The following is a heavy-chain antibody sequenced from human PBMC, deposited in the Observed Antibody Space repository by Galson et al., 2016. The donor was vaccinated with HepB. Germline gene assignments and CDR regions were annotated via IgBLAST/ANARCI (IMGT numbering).Heavy chain of an antibody. D-gene: IGHD4-17*01. V-gene: IGHV3-74*01. CDR1: GFIFSNYW. CDR3: ARESPTTAGAFDI. J-gene: IGHJ4*02. CDR2: IHSDGSTT. Sequence: SLRLSCAASGFIFSNYWMHWVRQAPGKGLVWVSRIHSDGSTTSYADSVKGRFTVSRDNAKNTLYMQMNSLRAEDTAVYYCARESPTTAGAFDIWGLGTLVTVSS.